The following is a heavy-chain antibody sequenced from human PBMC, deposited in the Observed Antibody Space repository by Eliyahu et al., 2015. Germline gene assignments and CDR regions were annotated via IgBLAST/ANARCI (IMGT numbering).Heavy chain of an antibody. CDR2: IYWDDDK. Sequence: QITLKESGPTLVKPTQTLTLTCTFSGFSLSTSGVGVGWIRQPPGKALEWLALIYWDDDKRYSPSLKSRLTITKDTSKNQVVLTMTNMDPVDTATYYCAHRLGRRDPLLGGRYYYYYYMDVWGKGTTVTVSS. V-gene: IGHV2-5*02. CDR3: AHRLGRRDPLLGGRYYYYYYMDV. CDR1: GFSLSTSGVG. D-gene: IGHD3-16*01. J-gene: IGHJ6*03.